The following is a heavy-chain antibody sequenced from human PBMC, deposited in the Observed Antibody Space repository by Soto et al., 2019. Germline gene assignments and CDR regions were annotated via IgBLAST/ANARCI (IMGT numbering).Heavy chain of an antibody. CDR1: GGSISSYY. CDR2: IYYSGST. Sequence: PSETLSVTCTVSGGSISSYYWSWIRQPPGKGLEWIGYIYYSGSTNYNPSLKRRVTISVDTSKNQFSLKLSSVTAADTAVYYCARDGSGRSKGWFDPWGQGTLVTVSS. J-gene: IGHJ5*02. D-gene: IGHD3-10*01. V-gene: IGHV4-59*01. CDR3: ARDGSGRSKGWFDP.